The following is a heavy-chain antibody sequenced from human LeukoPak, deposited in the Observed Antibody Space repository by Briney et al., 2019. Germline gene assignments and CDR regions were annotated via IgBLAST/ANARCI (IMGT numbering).Heavy chain of an antibody. CDR3: TRDLSAYCSSTSCYNWFDP. CDR2: IRSKAYGGTT. D-gene: IGHD2-2*01. V-gene: IGHV3-49*04. Sequence: PGGSLRLSCTASGFTFGDYAMSWVRQAPGKGLEWVGFIRSKAYGGTTEYAASVKGRFTISRDDSKSIAYLQMNSLKTEDTAVYYCTRDLSAYCSSTSCYNWFDPWGRGTLVTVSS. J-gene: IGHJ5*02. CDR1: GFTFGDYA.